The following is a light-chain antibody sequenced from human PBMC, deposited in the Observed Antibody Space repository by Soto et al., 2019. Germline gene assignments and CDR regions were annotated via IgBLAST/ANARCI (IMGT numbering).Light chain of an antibody. Sequence: QSVLTQPPSASGSPGQSVTISCTGTSSDVGGYSSVAWFQHHPGKAPKLMIYEVSKRPSGVPDRFSGSKSGNTASLTVPGLQAEDEADYYCISYAGSNNYVFGTGTKVTVL. CDR2: EVS. CDR1: SSDVGGYSS. CDR3: ISYAGSNNYV. J-gene: IGLJ1*01. V-gene: IGLV2-8*01.